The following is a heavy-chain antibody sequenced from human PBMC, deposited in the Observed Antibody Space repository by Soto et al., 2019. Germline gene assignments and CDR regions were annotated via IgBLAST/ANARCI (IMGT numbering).Heavy chain of an antibody. J-gene: IGHJ2*01. Sequence: EVQLVESGGGLVQPGGSLRLSCAASGFTFSSYDMHWVRQATGKGLEWVSAIGTGGDTYYPGSVKGRFTISRENAKNSLYLQMNSLRAGDTAVYYCSRFSVTPWYFDLWGRGTLVTVSS. V-gene: IGHV3-13*01. CDR1: GFTFSSYD. CDR3: SRFSVTPWYFDL. D-gene: IGHD2-21*02. CDR2: IGTGGDT.